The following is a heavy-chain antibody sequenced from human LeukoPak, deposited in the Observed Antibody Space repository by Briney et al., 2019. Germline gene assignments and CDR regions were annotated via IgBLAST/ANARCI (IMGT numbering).Heavy chain of an antibody. CDR3: AASITMFDY. CDR2: IKEDGSVK. D-gene: IGHD3-10*01. V-gene: IGHV3-7*02. CDR1: GFXFSRYW. Sequence: PGGSLRLSCAASGFXFSRYWMSWVRQAPGKGLEWVANIKEDGSVKYYVESVKGRFTISRDNAKNSLYLQMNSLRAKDTAVYYCAASITMFDYWGQGTLVTVSS. J-gene: IGHJ4*02.